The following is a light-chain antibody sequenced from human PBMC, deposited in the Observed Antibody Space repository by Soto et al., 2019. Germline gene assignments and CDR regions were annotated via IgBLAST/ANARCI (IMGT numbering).Light chain of an antibody. V-gene: IGLV2-14*01. CDR3: SSYTSSSTLV. CDR2: EVS. Sequence: QFVLTQPASGSGSPGQSITISCTGTSSDVGGYNYVSWYQQHPGKAPKLMIYEVSNRPSGVSNRFSGSKSGDTAFLTISGLQAEDEADYYCSSYTSSSTLVFGGGTKVTVL. CDR1: SSDVGGYNY. J-gene: IGLJ2*01.